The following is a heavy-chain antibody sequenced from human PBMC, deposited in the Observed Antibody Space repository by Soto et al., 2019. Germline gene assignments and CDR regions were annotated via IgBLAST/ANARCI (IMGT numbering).Heavy chain of an antibody. CDR3: ARAPGDLVHYFDL. CDR2: IYHFGST. D-gene: IGHD7-27*01. Sequence: PSETLSLTCAVSASSISSSYYWGWIRQPPGKGLEWIGTIYHFGSTSYNPSLKSRVTISEDTSKNQFSLMLRSVTAADTAIYYCARAPGDLVHYFDLWGQGTLVTVSS. J-gene: IGHJ4*02. CDR1: ASSISSSYY. V-gene: IGHV4-38-2*01.